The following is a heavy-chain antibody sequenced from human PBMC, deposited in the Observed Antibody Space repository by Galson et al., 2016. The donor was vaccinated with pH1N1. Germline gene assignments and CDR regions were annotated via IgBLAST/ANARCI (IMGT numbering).Heavy chain of an antibody. CDR1: GYTFASYA. V-gene: IGHV7-4-1*02. CDR2: IHTTTGDP. D-gene: IGHD2-15*01. Sequence: SVKVSCKASGYTFASYAINWVRQVPGQGLEWMGWIHTTTGDPSYGQGFTGRFVFSLDTSVTTEYLQISSLKTEDAAVYYCARESYRCCGGSCYFDSWGQGTLVTVSS. J-gene: IGHJ4*02. CDR3: ARESYRCCGGSCYFDS.